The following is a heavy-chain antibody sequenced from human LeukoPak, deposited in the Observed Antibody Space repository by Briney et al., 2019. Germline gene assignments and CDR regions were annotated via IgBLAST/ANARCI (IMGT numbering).Heavy chain of an antibody. CDR3: ASDGLRYPLD. Sequence: PGGSLRLSCAASGLTFSNYGLHWVRQAPGKGLEWVAVIWSDGSQRHYADSVKGRFAISRDSSKKTVYLQMNSLRAEDTAVYYCASDGLRYPLDWGQGTLVTVSS. D-gene: IGHD3-9*01. CDR2: IWSDGSQR. J-gene: IGHJ4*02. V-gene: IGHV3-33*01. CDR1: GLTFSNYG.